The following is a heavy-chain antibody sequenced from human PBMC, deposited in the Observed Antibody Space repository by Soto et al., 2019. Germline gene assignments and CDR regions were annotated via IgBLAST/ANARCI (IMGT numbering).Heavy chain of an antibody. CDR1: GGSISSSSYY. V-gene: IGHV4-39*01. CDR3: ARLPFYYFDY. Sequence: QLQLQESGPGLVKPSETLSLTCTVSGGSISSSSYYWGWIRQPPGKGLEWIGRIYYSGSTYYNPSLKRRVTIAVDTSKNQVSRKLSSGTAADTAVYYCARLPFYYFDYWGQGTLVTVSS. J-gene: IGHJ4*02. CDR2: IYYSGST.